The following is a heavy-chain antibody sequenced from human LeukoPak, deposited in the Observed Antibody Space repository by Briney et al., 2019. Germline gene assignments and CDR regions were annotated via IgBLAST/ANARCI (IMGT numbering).Heavy chain of an antibody. CDR3: ARSYSHYYGSGSYYNYAFDI. V-gene: IGHV1-69*05. J-gene: IGHJ3*02. CDR1: GGTFSSYA. Sequence: SVKVSCKASGGTFSSYAISWVRQAPGQGLEWMGRIIPIFGTANYAQTFQGRVTITTDESTSTAYMELSSLRSEDTAVYYCARSYSHYYGSGSYYNYAFDIWGQGTMVTVSS. CDR2: IIPIFGTA. D-gene: IGHD3-10*01.